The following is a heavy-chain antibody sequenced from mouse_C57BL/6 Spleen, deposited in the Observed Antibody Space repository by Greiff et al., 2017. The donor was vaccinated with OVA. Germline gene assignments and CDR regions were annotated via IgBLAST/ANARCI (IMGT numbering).Heavy chain of an antibody. V-gene: IGHV1-15*01. CDR1: GYTFTDYE. CDR2: IDPETGGT. CDR3: TRSTVVAHPYAIDY. D-gene: IGHD1-1*01. Sequence: VQLQQSGAELVRPGASVTLSCKASGYTFTDYEMHWVKQTPVHGLEWIGAIDPETGGTAYNQKFKGKAILTADKSSSTAYMELRSLTSEDSAVYYCTRSTVVAHPYAIDYWGQGTSVTVSS. J-gene: IGHJ4*01.